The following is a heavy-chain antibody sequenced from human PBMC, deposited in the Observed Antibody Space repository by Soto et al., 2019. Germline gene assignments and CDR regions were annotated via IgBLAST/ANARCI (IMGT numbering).Heavy chain of an antibody. CDR1: GFTFNTYG. CDR3: PRISGSGHLGWFDP. Sequence: GGSLRLSCISSGFTFNTYGMFWARQAPGTGLEWVAGIWYDGSYRYYVDSVKGRFTVSRDNSKNTVYLEMNNLRAEDTAVYYCPRISGSGHLGWFDPWGQGTLVTVSS. J-gene: IGHJ5*02. V-gene: IGHV3-33*01. CDR2: IWYDGSYR. D-gene: IGHD3-10*01.